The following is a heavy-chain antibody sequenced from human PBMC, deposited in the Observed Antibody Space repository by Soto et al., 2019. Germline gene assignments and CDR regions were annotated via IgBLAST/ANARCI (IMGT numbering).Heavy chain of an antibody. V-gene: IGHV4-39*01. CDR1: GGSISSSSYY. J-gene: IGHJ5*02. D-gene: IGHD2-15*01. Sequence: SETLSLTCTVSGGSISSSSYYWGWIRQPPGKGLEWIGSIYYSGSTYYNPSLKSRVTISVDTSKNQFSLKLSSVTAADTAVYYCARFGYCSGGSCYGWFDPWGQGTLVTVSS. CDR3: ARFGYCSGGSCYGWFDP. CDR2: IYYSGST.